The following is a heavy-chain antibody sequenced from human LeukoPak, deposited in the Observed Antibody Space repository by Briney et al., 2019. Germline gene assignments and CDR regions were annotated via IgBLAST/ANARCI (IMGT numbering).Heavy chain of an antibody. CDR1: GGTFSSYA. CDR3: ASGAGYYDSSGPFDY. D-gene: IGHD3-22*01. J-gene: IGHJ4*02. V-gene: IGHV1-69*05. CDR2: IIPIFGTA. Sequence: GASVKVSCKASGGTFSSYAISWVRQAPGQGLEWMGGIIPIFGTANYAQKFQGRVTITTDESTSTAYMELSSLRSEDTAVYYCASGAGYYDSSGPFDYWGQGTLVTVSS.